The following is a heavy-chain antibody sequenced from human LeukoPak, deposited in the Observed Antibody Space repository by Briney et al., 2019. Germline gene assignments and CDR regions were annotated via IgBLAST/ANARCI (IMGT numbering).Heavy chain of an antibody. V-gene: IGHV1-8*03. CDR2: MNPNSGNT. J-gene: IGHJ3*02. CDR3: ASGGSGSYHDAFDI. CDR1: GYTFTSYD. D-gene: IGHD3-10*01. Sequence: ASVKVSCKASGYTFTSYDINWVRQATGQGLEWMGWMNPNSGNTGYAQKLQGRVTITRNTSISTAYMELSSLRSEDTAVYYCASGGSGSYHDAFDIWGQGTMVTVSS.